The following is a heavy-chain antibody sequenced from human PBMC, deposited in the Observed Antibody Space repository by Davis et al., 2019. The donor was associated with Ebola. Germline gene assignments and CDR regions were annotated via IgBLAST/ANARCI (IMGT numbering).Heavy chain of an antibody. CDR2: INPNSGGT. D-gene: IGHD6-13*01. Sequence: ASVKVSCKASGYTFTGYYMHWVRQAPGPGLEWMGWINPNSGGTNDAQKFQGRVTMTRDTSISTAYMELSRLRSDDTAVYYCARVGSSWHMDVWGKGTTVTVSS. CDR3: ARVGSSWHMDV. V-gene: IGHV1-2*02. CDR1: GYTFTGYY. J-gene: IGHJ6*03.